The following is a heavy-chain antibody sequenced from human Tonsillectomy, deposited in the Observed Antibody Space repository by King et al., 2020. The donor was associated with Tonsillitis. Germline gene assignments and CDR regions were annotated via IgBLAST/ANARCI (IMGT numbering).Heavy chain of an antibody. CDR3: ARQYYYASGSYSDFDY. CDR2: ISAYNGNT. J-gene: IGHJ4*02. Sequence: QLVQSGAEVKKPGASVQVSCKASGYTFTSYGISWVRPAPGQGLEWMGRISAYNGNTNYAQNLQGRVTMTTDTSTSTAYMELRSLRSDDTAVYYCARQYYYASGSYSDFDYWGQGTLVTVSS. V-gene: IGHV1-18*01. D-gene: IGHD3-10*01. CDR1: GYTFTSYG.